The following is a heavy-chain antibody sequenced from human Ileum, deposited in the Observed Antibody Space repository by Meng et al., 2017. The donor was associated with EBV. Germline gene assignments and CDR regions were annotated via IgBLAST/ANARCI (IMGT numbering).Heavy chain of an antibody. J-gene: IGHJ4*02. CDR2: INTNTGKP. CDR1: GYTFTTYG. D-gene: IGHD6-25*01. V-gene: IGHV7-4-1*02. CDR3: ARDSEAADY. Sequence: QVQLVQSGAEVKKPGASVRISCKASGYTFTTYGMNWVRQVPGQGLEWMGWINTNTGKPTYAQGLTGRFVFSLDTSVSTAYLQISSLKAEDTAVYYCARDSEAADYWGQGTLVTVS.